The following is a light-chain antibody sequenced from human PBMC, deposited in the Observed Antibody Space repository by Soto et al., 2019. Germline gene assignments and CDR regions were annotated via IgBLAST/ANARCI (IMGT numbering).Light chain of an antibody. V-gene: IGKV3-20*01. J-gene: IGKJ1*01. CDR1: QSVSSSY. CDR3: PQYGSSPT. CDR2: GAS. Sequence: EIVLTQSPGTLSLSPGERSTLSCMASQSVSSSYLAWYQQKPGQAPRLLIYGASSRATGIPDRFSGSGSGTDFTLTISRLEPEDFAVYYCPQYGSSPTVGPGTQVEIK.